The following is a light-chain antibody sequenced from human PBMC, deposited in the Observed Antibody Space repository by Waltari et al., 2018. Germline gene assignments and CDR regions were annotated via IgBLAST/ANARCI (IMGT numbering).Light chain of an antibody. CDR1: SNDVGGYNS. V-gene: IGLV2-14*01. CDR2: DVS. CDR3: SSQSSNDVVL. Sequence: QSALTQPASVSGSPGQSVTIFCAGTSNDVGGYNSVLWYQEHPGQAPRVIIYDVSDRPSGVSDRFSGSKCGNTASLTISGLQAEDEADYYCSSQSSNDVVLFGGGTKLTVL. J-gene: IGLJ2*01.